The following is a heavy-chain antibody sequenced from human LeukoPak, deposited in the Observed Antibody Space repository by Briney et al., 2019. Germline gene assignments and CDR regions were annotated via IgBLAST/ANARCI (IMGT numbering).Heavy chain of an antibody. CDR1: GGSISSGDYY. V-gene: IGHV4-30-4*01. J-gene: IGHJ4*02. CDR2: IYYSGST. D-gene: IGHD7-27*01. CDR3: ARERLTMGIDY. Sequence: SETLSLTCTVSGGSISSGDYYWRWIRQPPGKGLGWIGYIYYSGSTYYNPSRKSRVTISVETSKNQFSLKLSSVTAADTAVYYCARERLTMGIDYWGQGTLVTVSS.